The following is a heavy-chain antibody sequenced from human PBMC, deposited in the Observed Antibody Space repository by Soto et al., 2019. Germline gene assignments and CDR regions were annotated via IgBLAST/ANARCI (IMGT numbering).Heavy chain of an antibody. J-gene: IGHJ4*02. CDR2: MSGSGDST. CDR3: AKDLGNTAMTPYYFDY. Sequence: PGGSLRLSCAASGFTFSNYAMNWVRQAPGKGLEWVSAMSGSGDSTYYADSVKGRFTISRDNSKNTLYLQMNSLSAEDTAVYYCAKDLGNTAMTPYYFDYWGQGTLVTVSS. CDR1: GFTFSNYA. D-gene: IGHD5-18*01. V-gene: IGHV3-23*01.